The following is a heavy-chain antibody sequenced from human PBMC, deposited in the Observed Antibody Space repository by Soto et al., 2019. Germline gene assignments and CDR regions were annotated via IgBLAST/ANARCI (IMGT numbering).Heavy chain of an antibody. Sequence: ASVKVSCKASGYTFTSYAMHWVRQAPGQRLEWMGWINAGNGNTKYSQKFQGRVTITRDTSASTAYMELSSLRSEDTAVYYCARWTTTGPTLDDAFDIWGQGTMIIVS. V-gene: IGHV1-3*01. CDR1: GYTFTSYA. CDR3: ARWTTTGPTLDDAFDI. J-gene: IGHJ3*02. D-gene: IGHD1-7*01. CDR2: INAGNGNT.